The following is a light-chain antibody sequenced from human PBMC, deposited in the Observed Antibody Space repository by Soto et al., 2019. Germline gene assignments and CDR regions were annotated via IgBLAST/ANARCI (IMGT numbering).Light chain of an antibody. CDR1: SSNIGSNY. Sequence: QSVLTQPPSASGTPGQRVTISCSGSSSNIGSNYVYWYQQLPGTAPKPLIYRNNQRPSGVPDRFSGSKSGTSASLAISGLRSEDEADYYCAAWDDSLSAFCVFGTGTKVTVL. CDR3: AAWDDSLSAFCV. J-gene: IGLJ1*01. CDR2: RNN. V-gene: IGLV1-47*01.